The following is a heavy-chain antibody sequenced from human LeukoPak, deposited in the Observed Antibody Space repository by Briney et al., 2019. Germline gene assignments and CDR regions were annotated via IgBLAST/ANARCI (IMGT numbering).Heavy chain of an antibody. Sequence: GGSLRLSCSASGVPFSSYGMHWVRQVPGKGLVWVSRINSDGRTTGYADYVKGRFTISRDNAKNTLYLQMNSLRVEDTAVYYCGSLRTFSGRNVLDMWGQGTMVSVSS. D-gene: IGHD3-10*02. V-gene: IGHV3-74*01. CDR3: GSLRTFSGRNVLDM. CDR1: GVPFSSYG. J-gene: IGHJ3*02. CDR2: INSDGRTT.